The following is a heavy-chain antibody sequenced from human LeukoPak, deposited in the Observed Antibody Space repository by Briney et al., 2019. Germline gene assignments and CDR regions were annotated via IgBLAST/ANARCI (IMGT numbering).Heavy chain of an antibody. CDR2: IYHSGST. J-gene: IGHJ4*02. CDR3: AREYSGSYLTFDY. Sequence: PSETLSLTCAVSGYSISSGYYWGWIRQPPGKGLEWIGSIYHSGSTYYNPSLKSRVTISVDTSKNQFSLKLSSVTAADTAVYYCAREYSGSYLTFDYWGQGTLVTVSS. V-gene: IGHV4-38-2*01. CDR1: GYSISSGYY. D-gene: IGHD1-26*01.